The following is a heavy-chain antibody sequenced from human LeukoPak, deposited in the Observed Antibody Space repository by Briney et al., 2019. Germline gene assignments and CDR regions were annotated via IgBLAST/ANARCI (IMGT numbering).Heavy chain of an antibody. CDR3: ARGVDYYDY. V-gene: IGHV1-18*01. D-gene: IGHD3-22*01. CDR2: ISAYSGNT. CDR1: GYSLTSYG. J-gene: IGHJ4*02. Sequence: ASVKVSRKASGYSLTSYGITWVRQAPGQGLEWMGWISAYSGNTNYAQKIQGRVTMTTDTSTSTAYMELRSLRSDDTAVYYCARGVDYYDYWGQGTLVTVSS.